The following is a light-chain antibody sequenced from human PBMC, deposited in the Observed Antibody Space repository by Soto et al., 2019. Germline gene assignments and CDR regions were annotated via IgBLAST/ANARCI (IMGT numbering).Light chain of an antibody. CDR3: SSYTSSNTLV. CDR1: SSDVGGYNF. Sequence: QSVLTQPASVSGSPRQSITIYCTGTSSDVGGYNFVSWYQQHPGKAPKLMIYEVSHRPSGISNRFSGSKSGNTASLTISGLQAEDEADYYCSSYTSSNTLVFGGGTQLTVL. CDR2: EVS. V-gene: IGLV2-14*01. J-gene: IGLJ2*01.